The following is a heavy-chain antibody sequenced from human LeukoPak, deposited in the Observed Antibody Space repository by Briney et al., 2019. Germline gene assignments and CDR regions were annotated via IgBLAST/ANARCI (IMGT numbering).Heavy chain of an antibody. CDR2: IHYSGST. CDR3: ASDRSGLSLSL. J-gene: IGHJ4*02. CDR1: GGSDSSNSYY. Sequence: PSETLSLACTVSGGSDSSNSYYWGWIRQPPGKGLEWIGSIHYSGSTYYNSSLKSRITISVDTSKNQFSLKLTSVTAADTAMYYCASDRSGLSLSLGGQGTLVTVSS. D-gene: IGHD3-22*01. V-gene: IGHV4-39*01.